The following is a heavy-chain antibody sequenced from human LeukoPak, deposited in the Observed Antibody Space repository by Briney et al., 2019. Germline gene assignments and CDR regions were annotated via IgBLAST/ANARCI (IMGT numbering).Heavy chain of an antibody. CDR2: INPNSGGT. V-gene: IGHV1-2*06. CDR1: GYTFTGYY. J-gene: IGHJ4*02. Sequence: ASVKVSCKASGYTFTGYYMHWVRQAPGQGPEWMGRINPNSGGTNYAQKFQGRVTMTRDTSISTAYMELSRLRSDDTAVYYCARVLWFGELAFDYWGQGTLVTVSS. D-gene: IGHD3-10*01. CDR3: ARVLWFGELAFDY.